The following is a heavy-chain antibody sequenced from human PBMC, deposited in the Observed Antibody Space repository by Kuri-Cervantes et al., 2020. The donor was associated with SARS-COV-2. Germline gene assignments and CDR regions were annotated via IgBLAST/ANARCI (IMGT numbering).Heavy chain of an antibody. Sequence: ASVKVSCKASGYTFTSYAMHWVRQAPGQRLEWMGWINAGSGNTKYSQKFQGRVTITRDTSASTAYMELSSLRSEDTAVYYCARGFARFGFDPWGQGTLVTVSS. CDR1: GYTFTSYA. CDR2: INAGSGNT. J-gene: IGHJ5*02. CDR3: ARGFARFGFDP. V-gene: IGHV1-3*01.